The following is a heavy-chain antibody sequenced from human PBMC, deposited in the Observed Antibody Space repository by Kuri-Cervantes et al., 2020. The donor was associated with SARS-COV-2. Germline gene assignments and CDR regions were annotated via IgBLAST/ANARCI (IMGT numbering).Heavy chain of an antibody. V-gene: IGHV3-9*01. CDR3: ARELLLDY. CDR2: ISWNSGSI. Sequence: GGSLRLSCAASGFTFDDYAMHWVRQAPGKGLEWVSGISWNSGSIGYADSVKGRFTLSRDNAKNSLYLQMNSLRAEDTAVYYCARELLLDYWGQGTLVTVSS. D-gene: IGHD2-21*01. CDR1: GFTFDDYA. J-gene: IGHJ4*02.